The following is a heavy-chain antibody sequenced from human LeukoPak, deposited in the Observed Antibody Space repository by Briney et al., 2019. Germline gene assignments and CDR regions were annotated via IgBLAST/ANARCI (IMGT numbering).Heavy chain of an antibody. CDR3: ARDGTVKTGDYFDY. CDR2: IYTSGST. CDR1: GGSISSYY. Sequence: PSETLSLTYTVSGGSISSYYWSWIRQPAGKRLEWIGRIYTSGSTNYNPSLKSRVTMSVDTPKNQFSLKLSSVTAADTAVYYCARDGTVKTGDYFDYWGQGTLVTVSS. V-gene: IGHV4-4*07. D-gene: IGHD4-17*01. J-gene: IGHJ4*02.